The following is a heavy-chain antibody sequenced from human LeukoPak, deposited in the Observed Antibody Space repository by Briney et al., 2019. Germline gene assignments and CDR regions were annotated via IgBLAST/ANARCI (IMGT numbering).Heavy chain of an antibody. CDR1: GGSFSGYY. V-gene: IGHV4-34*01. CDR2: INHSGST. J-gene: IGHJ5*02. CDR3: ARFFGLGDWFDP. Sequence: SETLSLTCAVYGGSFSGYYWSWIRQPPGKGLEWIGEINHSGSTNYNPSLKSRVTISVDTSKNQFSLKLSSVTAADTAVYYCARFFGLGDWFDPWGQGTLVTVSS. D-gene: IGHD3-10*01.